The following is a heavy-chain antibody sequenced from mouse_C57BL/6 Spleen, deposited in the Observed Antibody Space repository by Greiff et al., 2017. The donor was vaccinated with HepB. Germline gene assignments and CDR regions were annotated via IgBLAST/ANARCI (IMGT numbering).Heavy chain of an antibody. J-gene: IGHJ2*01. CDR2: IYPRSGNT. CDR3: AREILGKRDFDY. D-gene: IGHD4-1*01. V-gene: IGHV1-81*01. Sequence: VQLQQSGAELARPGASVKLSCKASGYTFTSYGISWVKQRTGQGLEWIGEIYPRSGNTYYNEKFKGKATLTADKSSSTAYMELRSLTSADSAVYFCAREILGKRDFDYWGQGTTLTVSS. CDR1: GYTFTSYG.